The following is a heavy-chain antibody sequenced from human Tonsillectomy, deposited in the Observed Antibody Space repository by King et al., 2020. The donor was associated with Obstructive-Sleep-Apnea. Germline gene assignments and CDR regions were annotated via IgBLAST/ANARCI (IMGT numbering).Heavy chain of an antibody. Sequence: HVQLVESGGGVVQPGGSLRLSCAGSGFTFSTYGMHWVRQAPGKGLEWVALISYDGSDRYYTASVKGRFSISRDNSKNTLYLQMNSLRPEDTAVYYCTRDHVSKVRGLYGERDYYYYYGMDVWGQGTTVPVSS. D-gene: IGHD3-10*01. CDR3: TRDHVSKVRGLYGERDYYYYYGMDV. J-gene: IGHJ6*02. V-gene: IGHV3-30*03. CDR1: GFTFSTYG. CDR2: ISYDGSDR.